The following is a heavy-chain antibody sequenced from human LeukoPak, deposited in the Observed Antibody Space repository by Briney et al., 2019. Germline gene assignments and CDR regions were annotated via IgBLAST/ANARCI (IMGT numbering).Heavy chain of an antibody. CDR1: GGSISSYY. J-gene: IGHJ4*02. D-gene: IGHD6-13*01. V-gene: IGHV4-59*03. Sequence: SETLSLTCTVSGGSISSYYWSWIRQPPGKGLEWIGYIYYSGSTNYNPSLKSRVTMSVDTSKDQFSLNLRSVTAADTAVYYCAKYFAATGESHLDHWGQGSLVTVSS. CDR3: AKYFAATGESHLDH. CDR2: IYYSGST.